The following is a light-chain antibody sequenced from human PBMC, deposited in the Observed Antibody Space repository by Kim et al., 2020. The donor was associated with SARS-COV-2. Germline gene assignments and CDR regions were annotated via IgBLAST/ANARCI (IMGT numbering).Light chain of an antibody. Sequence: INNHLAWFQQKSGEAPKCLIYDASTLQSGVPSKFSGSGFGTEFTLTISSLQPEDFATYYCQQYSTFPLTFGGGTKVDIK. CDR1: INNH. CDR2: DAS. J-gene: IGKJ4*01. V-gene: IGKV1-16*02. CDR3: QQYSTFPLT.